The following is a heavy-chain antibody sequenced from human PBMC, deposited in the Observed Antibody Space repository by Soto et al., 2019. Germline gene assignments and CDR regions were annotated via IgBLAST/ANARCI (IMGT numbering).Heavy chain of an antibody. J-gene: IGHJ6*04. CDR2: IYYSGST. D-gene: IGHD2-15*01. V-gene: IGHV4-30-4*01. CDR1: GGSISSGDYY. Sequence: SETLSLTCTVSGGSISSGDYYWSWIRQPPGKGLEWIWYIYYSGSTHYNPSLKSRVTISVDTYKNQFSLKLISVTVADKAVDDCARTESRLFPTYYDYDGMDVWGEGTTVTVSS. CDR3: ARTESRLFPTYYDYDGMDV.